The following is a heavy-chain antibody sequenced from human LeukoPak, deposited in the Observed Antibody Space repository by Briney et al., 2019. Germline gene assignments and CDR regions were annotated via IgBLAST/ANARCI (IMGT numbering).Heavy chain of an antibody. CDR2: INWNGGST. J-gene: IGHJ4*02. CDR1: GFTFNDYG. Sequence: GGSLRLSCAASGFTFNDYGMSWVRQAPGKGLEWVSGINWNGGSTGYADSVKGRFTISRDNAKNSLYLQMNSLRAEDTALYYCARDRPTYGSGSYVIDYWGQGTLVTVSS. V-gene: IGHV3-20*04. CDR3: ARDRPTYGSGSYVIDY. D-gene: IGHD3-10*01.